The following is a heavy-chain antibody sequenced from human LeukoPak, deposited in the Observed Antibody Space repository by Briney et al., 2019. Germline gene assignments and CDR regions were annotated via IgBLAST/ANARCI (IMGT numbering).Heavy chain of an antibody. J-gene: IGHJ4*02. V-gene: IGHV4-34*01. D-gene: IGHD6-19*01. CDR2: INHSGST. Sequence: PSETLSLTCAVYGGSFSGYYWSWIRQPQGRGLEWIGEINHSGSTNYNPSLESRVTISVDTSKNQFSLKLSSVTAADTAVYYCASARMAVADYWGQGTLVTVSS. CDR3: ASARMAVADY. CDR1: GGSFSGYY.